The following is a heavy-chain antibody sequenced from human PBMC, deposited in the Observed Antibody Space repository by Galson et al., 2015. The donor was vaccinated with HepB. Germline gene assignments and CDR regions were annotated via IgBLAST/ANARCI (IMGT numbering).Heavy chain of an antibody. D-gene: IGHD1-1*01. V-gene: IGHV3-48*02. CDR3: VRDRGTTTRPRGYFDS. CDR1: GFTFKTYS. J-gene: IGHJ4*02. Sequence: SLRLSCAASGFTFKTYSMNWVRQAPGKGLEWVSYISSESKVIYYTDSVKGRFTISRDNARGSLYLQMNSLRDEDTAVFYCVRDRGTTTRPRGYFDSWGQGTLVTVSS. CDR2: ISSESKVI.